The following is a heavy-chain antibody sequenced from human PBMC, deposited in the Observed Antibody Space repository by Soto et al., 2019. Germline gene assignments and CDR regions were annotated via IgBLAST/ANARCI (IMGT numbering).Heavy chain of an antibody. CDR3: ARHEIRIFSGGSCYFLFFPLDAFAI. J-gene: IGHJ3*02. Sequence: PSETLSLTCTVSSGSISSYYWSWIRQPPGKGLEWIGYIYYSGSTNYNPSLKSRVTISVDTSKNQFSLKLSSVTAADTAVYYCARHEIRIFSGGSCYFLFFPLDAFAIWGQGTMVTVPS. V-gene: IGHV4-59*08. D-gene: IGHD2-15*01. CDR2: IYYSGST. CDR1: SGSISSYY.